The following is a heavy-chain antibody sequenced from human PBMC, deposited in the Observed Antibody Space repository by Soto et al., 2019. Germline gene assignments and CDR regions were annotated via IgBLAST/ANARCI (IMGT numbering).Heavy chain of an antibody. V-gene: IGHV4-30-4*01. D-gene: IGHD1-26*01. Sequence: QVQLQESGPGLVKPSQTLSLTCTVSGGSISSGDYYWSWIRQPPGKGLEWIGYIYYSGSTYYNPSPQCRVTISVDTSKNQSSLKLSSVTAADTAVYYCAREGGIMGATTVDYWGQGTLVTVSS. CDR3: AREGGIMGATTVDY. CDR2: IYYSGST. CDR1: GGSISSGDYY. J-gene: IGHJ4*02.